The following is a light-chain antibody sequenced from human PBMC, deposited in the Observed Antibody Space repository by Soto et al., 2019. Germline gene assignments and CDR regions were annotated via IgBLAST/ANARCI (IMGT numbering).Light chain of an antibody. CDR1: QTFGRTS. V-gene: IGKV3-20*01. Sequence: ESVLTQSQGTLSLSPGERVTLSCRASQTFGRTSLAWYQQKPGQSPRLLIYDASSLATGIPDRFSGSGSGRDFPRTISSLEPEDVAVYYCQQFGTSHLYTYGQGTKLDIK. CDR2: DAS. J-gene: IGKJ2*01. CDR3: QQFGTSHLYT.